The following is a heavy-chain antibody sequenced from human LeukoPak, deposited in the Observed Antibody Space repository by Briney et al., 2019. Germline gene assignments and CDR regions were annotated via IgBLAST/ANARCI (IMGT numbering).Heavy chain of an antibody. D-gene: IGHD3-10*01. J-gene: IGHJ4*02. V-gene: IGHV3-33*01. Sequence: GGSLRLSCAASGFMFSNYGIHWVRQAPGKGLEWVAVIWFDGSTKNYANSVKGRFTISRDNSKNTLDPQMNSLRSEDTAVYYCVRDFRGLWDYWGQGALVIVSS. CDR1: GFMFSNYG. CDR2: IWFDGSTK. CDR3: VRDFRGLWDY.